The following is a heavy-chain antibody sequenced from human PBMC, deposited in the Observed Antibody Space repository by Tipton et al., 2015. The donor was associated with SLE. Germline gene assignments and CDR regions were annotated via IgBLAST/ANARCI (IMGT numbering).Heavy chain of an antibody. CDR2: IYPGDSDT. CDR1: GYSFTSYW. V-gene: IGHV5-51*01. D-gene: IGHD3-22*01. CDR3: ARQVNYYDSSGYPYYFDY. Sequence: VQLVQSGAEVKKPGESLKISCKGSGYSFTSYWIGWVRQMPGKGLEWMGIIYPGDSDTRNSPSLQGQVTISADKSISTAYLQWSSLKASDTAMYYCARQVNYYDSSGYPYYFDYCGQGTLVTVSS. J-gene: IGHJ4*02.